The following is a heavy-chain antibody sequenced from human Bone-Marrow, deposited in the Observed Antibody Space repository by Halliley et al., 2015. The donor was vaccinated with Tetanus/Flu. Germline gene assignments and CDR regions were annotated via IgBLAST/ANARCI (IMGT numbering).Heavy chain of an antibody. J-gene: IGHJ4*02. CDR1: GFSFSMCA. D-gene: IGHD3-10*01. CDR2: ISSNGGVT. Sequence: SLRLSCEASGFSFSMCAMGWVRQAPGKGLEWVSGISSNGGVTDYEDSVKGRFTISRDNSKKSLYLQMDSLRPEDTALYYCAVSTGSYYADFDFWGQGTLVTVSS. CDR3: AVSTGSYYADFDF. V-gene: IGHV3-23*01.